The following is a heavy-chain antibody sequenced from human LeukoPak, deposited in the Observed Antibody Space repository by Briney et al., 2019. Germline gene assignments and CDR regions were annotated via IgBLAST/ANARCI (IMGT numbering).Heavy chain of an antibody. CDR3: ASDLGPAFDY. CDR1: GYTFTSYG. J-gene: IGHJ4*02. Sequence: GTSVKVSCKASGYTFTSYGISWVRQAPGQGLEWMGWISAYNGNTNYAQKLQGRVTMTTDTSTGTAYMELRSLRSDDTAVYYCASDLGPAFDYWGQGTLVTVSS. V-gene: IGHV1-18*01. D-gene: IGHD3-16*01. CDR2: ISAYNGNT.